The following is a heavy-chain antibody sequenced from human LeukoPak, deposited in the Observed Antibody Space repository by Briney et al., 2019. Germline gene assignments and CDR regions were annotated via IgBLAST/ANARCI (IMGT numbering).Heavy chain of an antibody. V-gene: IGHV1-8*01. D-gene: IGHD7-27*01. J-gene: IGHJ4*02. Sequence: ASVKVSCKASGYTLTSYDINWVRQATGQGLEWMGWMSPNSGDTGYAQKFQGRVTMTRDTFINTAYMELSSLRSEDTAVYYCARGPPNWGSDYWGLGTQVTVSS. CDR2: MSPNSGDT. CDR3: ARGPPNWGSDY. CDR1: GYTLTSYD.